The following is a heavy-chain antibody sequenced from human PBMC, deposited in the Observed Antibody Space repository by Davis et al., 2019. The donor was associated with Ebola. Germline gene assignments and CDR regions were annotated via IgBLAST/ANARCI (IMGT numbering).Heavy chain of an antibody. CDR3: ASATYYYGSGSYFDGVYYYYGMDV. J-gene: IGHJ6*02. D-gene: IGHD3-10*01. Sequence: PGGSLRLSCAASGFTFSSYGMHWVRQAPGKGLEWVAVISYDGSNKYYADSVKGRFTISRDNSKNTLYLQMNSLRAEDTAVYYCASATYYYGSGSYFDGVYYYYGMDVWGQGTTVTVSS. V-gene: IGHV3-30*03. CDR1: GFTFSSYG. CDR2: ISYDGSNK.